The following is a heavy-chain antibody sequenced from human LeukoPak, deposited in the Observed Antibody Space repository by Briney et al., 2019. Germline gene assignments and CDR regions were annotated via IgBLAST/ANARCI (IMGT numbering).Heavy chain of an antibody. Sequence: GGSLRLSCAASAFTFSSYSMNWVRQAPGKGLEWVSYISSSSSTIYYADSVKGRFTISRDNAKDSLYLQMNSLRAEDTAVYYCARGSGQTTVLTPEMGWYFDLWGRGTLVTVSS. D-gene: IGHD4-23*01. J-gene: IGHJ2*01. V-gene: IGHV3-48*01. CDR2: ISSSSSTI. CDR3: ARGSGQTTVLTPEMGWYFDL. CDR1: AFTFSSYS.